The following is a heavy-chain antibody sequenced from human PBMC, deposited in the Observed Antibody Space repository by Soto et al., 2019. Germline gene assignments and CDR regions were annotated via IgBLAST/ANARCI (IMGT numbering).Heavy chain of an antibody. V-gene: IGHV3-33*01. CDR1: GFTFSSYG. J-gene: IGHJ6*03. CDR3: ARPKSYNYYMDV. CDR2: IWYDGSNK. D-gene: IGHD3-16*01. Sequence: GGSLRLSCAASGFTFSSYGMHWVRQAPGKGLEWVAVIWYDGSNKYYADSVKGRFTISRDNSKNTLYLQMNSLRAEDTAVYYCARPKSYNYYMDVWGKGTTVTVSS.